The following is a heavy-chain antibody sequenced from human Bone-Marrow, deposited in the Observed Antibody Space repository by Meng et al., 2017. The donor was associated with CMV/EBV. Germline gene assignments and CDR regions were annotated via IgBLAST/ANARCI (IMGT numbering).Heavy chain of an antibody. J-gene: IGHJ4*02. CDR1: GYTFTSYY. CDR3: ASGPKRSTIVVVPAAIQETDY. CDR2: INPNSGGT. D-gene: IGHD2-2*02. V-gene: IGHV1-2*02. Sequence: ASVKVSCKASGYTFTSYYMHWVRQAPGQGLEWMGWINPNSGGTNYAQKFQGRVTMTRDTSISTAYMELSRLRSDDTAVYYCASGPKRSTIVVVPAAIQETDYWGQGNLVTVSS.